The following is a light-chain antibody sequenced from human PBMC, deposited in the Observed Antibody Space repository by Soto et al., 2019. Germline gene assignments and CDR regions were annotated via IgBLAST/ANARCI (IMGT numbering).Light chain of an antibody. CDR1: RGIRTH. Sequence: TLSIQPGERATLSCRARRGIRTHFAWHQQTPGQAPSLLISDASTRATGIPARFSGSGSGTEFPLTISSLQSEDFAVYYCHQYSYWPPWTFGQGTKVYIK. CDR2: DAS. CDR3: HQYSYWPPWT. V-gene: IGKV3-15*01. J-gene: IGKJ1*01.